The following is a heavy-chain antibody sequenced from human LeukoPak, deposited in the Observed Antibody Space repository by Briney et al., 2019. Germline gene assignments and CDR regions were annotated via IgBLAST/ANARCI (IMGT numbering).Heavy chain of an antibody. CDR1: GGTFSSYA. CDR2: IIPIFGTA. V-gene: IGHV1-69*13. CDR3: ATPRRHFRAFDI. J-gene: IGHJ3*02. Sequence: SVKVSCKASGGTFSSYAISWVRRAPGQGLEWMGGIIPIFGTANYAQKFQGRVTITADESTSTAYMELSSLRSEDTAVYYCATPRRHFRAFDIWGQGTMVTVSS. D-gene: IGHD3-3*02.